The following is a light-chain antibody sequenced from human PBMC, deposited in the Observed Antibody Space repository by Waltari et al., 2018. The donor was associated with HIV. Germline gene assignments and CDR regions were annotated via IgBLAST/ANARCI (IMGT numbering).Light chain of an antibody. V-gene: IGKV4-1*01. J-gene: IGKJ4*01. CDR2: WAS. CDR1: QSVLYSSNNKND. Sequence: DIVMTQSPDSLAVSLGERATINCKSSQSVLYSSNNKNDLAWYQRKPGQPPKLLIYWASTRESGVPDRFSGSGSGTDFTLTISSLQAEDVAVYYCQQFYTSPLTFGGGTKVEIK. CDR3: QQFYTSPLT.